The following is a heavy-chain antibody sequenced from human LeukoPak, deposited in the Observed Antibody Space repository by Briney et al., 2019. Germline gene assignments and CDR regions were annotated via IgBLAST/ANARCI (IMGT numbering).Heavy chain of an antibody. CDR2: VSDTGKT. D-gene: IGHD2/OR15-2a*01. V-gene: IGHV4-59*01. Sequence: SETLSLTCSVSGASLSSYYWDWVRQSPGKGLEWIGYVSDTGKTDSNPSLKSRASISLDTSKKQFSLRLTSVTAADSAVYYCATGYYGPFATCGPGILVTVSS. CDR1: GASLSSYY. CDR3: ATGYYGPFAT. J-gene: IGHJ5*02.